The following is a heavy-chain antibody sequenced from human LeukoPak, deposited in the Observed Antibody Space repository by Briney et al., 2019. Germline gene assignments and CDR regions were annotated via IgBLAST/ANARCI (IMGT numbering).Heavy chain of an antibody. Sequence: KTSETLSLTCAVYGGSFSDYYWSWIRQPPGKGQEWIGEINHSGSTNYNPSLKSRVTISVDTSKNQFSLKLSSVTAADTAVYHCARGSTTWSMDVWGKGTTVTVSS. CDR2: INHSGST. CDR3: ARGSTTWSMDV. CDR1: GGSFSDYY. J-gene: IGHJ6*03. V-gene: IGHV4-34*01. D-gene: IGHD2/OR15-2a*01.